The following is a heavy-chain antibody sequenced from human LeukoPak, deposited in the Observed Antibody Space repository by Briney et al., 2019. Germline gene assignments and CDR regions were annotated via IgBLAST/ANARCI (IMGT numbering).Heavy chain of an antibody. V-gene: IGHV1-8*01. D-gene: IGHD6-13*01. J-gene: IGHJ4*02. Sequence: ASVKVSCKASGYTFTSYDFNWVRQAPGQGPEWIGWMNPNSGTTGYAQKFQGRVTMTRDTSISTAYMELSSLRSEDTAVYYCARGPRAAAGTPSYWGQGTLVTVSS. CDR1: GYTFTSYD. CDR2: MNPNSGTT. CDR3: ARGPRAAAGTPSY.